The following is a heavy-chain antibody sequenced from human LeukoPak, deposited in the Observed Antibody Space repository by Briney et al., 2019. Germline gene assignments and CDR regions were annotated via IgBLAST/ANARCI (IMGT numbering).Heavy chain of an antibody. CDR1: GYTFTAYY. CDR3: ARPPSIAAANAFDI. V-gene: IGHV1-2*02. Sequence: ASVKVSCKASGYTFTAYYIHWVRQAPGQGLEWMGWINPNSGGTNYAQKFQGRVTMTRDTSISTAYMELSRLRSDDTAVYYCARPPSIAAANAFDIWGQGAMVTVSS. CDR2: INPNSGGT. J-gene: IGHJ3*02. D-gene: IGHD6-13*01.